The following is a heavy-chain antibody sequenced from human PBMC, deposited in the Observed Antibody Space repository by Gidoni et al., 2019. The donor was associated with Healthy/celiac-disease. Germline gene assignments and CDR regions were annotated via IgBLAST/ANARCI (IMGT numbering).Heavy chain of an antibody. CDR1: GFTFSSYG. Sequence: QVQLVESGGGVVQPGRSLRLSCAASGFTFSSYGMHWVRQAPGKRLEWVAVISYDGSNKYYADSVKGRFTISRDNSKNTLYLQMNSLRAEDTAVYYCAKQIAAAGTFDYWGQGTLVTVSS. CDR3: AKQIAAAGTFDY. V-gene: IGHV3-30*18. D-gene: IGHD6-13*01. J-gene: IGHJ4*02. CDR2: ISYDGSNK.